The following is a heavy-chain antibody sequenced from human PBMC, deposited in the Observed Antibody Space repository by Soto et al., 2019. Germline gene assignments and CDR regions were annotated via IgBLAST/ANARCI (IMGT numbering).Heavy chain of an antibody. CDR3: AREHIVATWGGGDFDY. CDR1: GFTFSSYA. Sequence: QVQLVESGGGVVQPGRSLRLSCAASGFTFSSYAMHWVRQAPGKGLEWVAVISYDGSNKYYADSVKGRFTISRDNSKNTLYLQMNSLRAEDTAVYYCAREHIVATWGGGDFDYCGQGTLVTVSS. D-gene: IGHD5-12*01. CDR2: ISYDGSNK. V-gene: IGHV3-30-3*01. J-gene: IGHJ4*02.